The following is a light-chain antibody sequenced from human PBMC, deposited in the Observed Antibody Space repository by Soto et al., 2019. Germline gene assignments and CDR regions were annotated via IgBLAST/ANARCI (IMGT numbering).Light chain of an antibody. CDR2: DVS. Sequence: QSALTQPRSVSGSPGQSVTISCTGTSIDVGGYNYVSWYQQHPGKAPKLMIYDVSKRPSGVPDRFSGSKSGNTASLTISGLQAEDEADYYCCSYAGSYTYVFGTGTKLNVL. CDR3: CSYAGSYTYV. J-gene: IGLJ1*01. CDR1: SIDVGGYNY. V-gene: IGLV2-11*01.